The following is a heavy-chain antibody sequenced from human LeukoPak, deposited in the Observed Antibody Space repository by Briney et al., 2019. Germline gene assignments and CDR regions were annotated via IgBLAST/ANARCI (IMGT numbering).Heavy chain of an antibody. CDR3: ASSSGWYRC. V-gene: IGHV4-34*01. D-gene: IGHD6-19*01. CDR1: GGSFSGYY. Sequence: SETLSLTCAVYGGSFSGYYWSWIRQPPGKGLEWIGEINHSGSTNYNPSLKSRATISVDTSKNQFSLKLSSVTAADTAVYYCASSSGWYRCWGQGTLVTVSS. CDR2: INHSGST. J-gene: IGHJ4*02.